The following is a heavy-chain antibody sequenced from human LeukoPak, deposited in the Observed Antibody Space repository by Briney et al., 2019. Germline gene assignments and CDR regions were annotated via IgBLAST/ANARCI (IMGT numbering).Heavy chain of an antibody. CDR3: VRALYYGSGKLDY. V-gene: IGHV3-48*03. J-gene: IGHJ4*02. CDR1: GFTFNSFD. CDR2: IRSSGSAT. Sequence: GGSLRLSCAASGFTFNSFDMNWVRQAPRKGLEWIAYIRSSGSATLYADSGRGRFTISRDYAKNSLDLQMHSLRADDTAVYYCVRALYYGSGKLDYWGQGTLVNVSS. D-gene: IGHD3-10*01.